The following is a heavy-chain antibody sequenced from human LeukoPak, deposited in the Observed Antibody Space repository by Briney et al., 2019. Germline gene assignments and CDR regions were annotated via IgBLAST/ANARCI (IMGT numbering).Heavy chain of an antibody. Sequence: ASVKVSCKASGGTFNNYGINWVRQAPGQGLEWMGGIIPIFGTANYQQKFQGRVTITADESTRTVYMSLNSLRSEDTAVYYCARGTYYDFWKGNYFDYWGQGTLVTVSS. CDR3: ARGTYYDFWKGNYFDY. CDR1: GGTFNNYG. CDR2: IIPIFGTA. V-gene: IGHV1-69*01. J-gene: IGHJ4*02. D-gene: IGHD3-3*01.